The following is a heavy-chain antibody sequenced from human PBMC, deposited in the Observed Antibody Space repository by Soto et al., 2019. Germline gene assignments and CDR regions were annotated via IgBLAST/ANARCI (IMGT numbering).Heavy chain of an antibody. J-gene: IGHJ4*02. CDR2: ISYSGST. V-gene: IGHV4-59*12. CDR3: ARGHPFDY. Sequence: KPSETLSLTCTVSDGSIGSYYWSWIRQPPGKGLEWIAYISYSGSTNCNPSLKNRVTTSLNTSKSQLYLRLTSVTAADTAVYFCARGHPFDYWGQGTLVTVSS. CDR1: DGSIGSYY.